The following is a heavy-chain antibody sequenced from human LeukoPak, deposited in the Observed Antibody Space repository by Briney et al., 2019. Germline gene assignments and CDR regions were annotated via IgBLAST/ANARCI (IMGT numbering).Heavy chain of an antibody. Sequence: GESLKISCKGSGYSFTNYWIGWVRQMPGKGLEWVGIIYPDDSDTTYSPSFQGQVTISADKPIRTAYLQWTSLKASDTAMYYCARHDRDGYNDYYYGMDVWGQGTTVSVSS. CDR1: GYSFTNYW. D-gene: IGHD5-24*01. V-gene: IGHV5-51*01. J-gene: IGHJ6*02. CDR2: IYPDDSDT. CDR3: ARHDRDGYNDYYYGMDV.